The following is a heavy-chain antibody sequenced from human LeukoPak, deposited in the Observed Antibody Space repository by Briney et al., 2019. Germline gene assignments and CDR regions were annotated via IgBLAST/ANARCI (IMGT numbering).Heavy chain of an antibody. CDR2: IRSKLNSYAT. CDR1: GFTFSGSA. D-gene: IGHD5-18*01. Sequence: QTGGSLRLSCAASGFTFSGSAMHWVRQASGKGPEWVGRIRSKLNSYATAYAASVKGRFTISRDDSKNTAYLQMNSLKTEDTAVYYCTRTAMVTGFDSWGQGTLVTVSS. CDR3: TRTAMVTGFDS. J-gene: IGHJ4*02. V-gene: IGHV3-73*01.